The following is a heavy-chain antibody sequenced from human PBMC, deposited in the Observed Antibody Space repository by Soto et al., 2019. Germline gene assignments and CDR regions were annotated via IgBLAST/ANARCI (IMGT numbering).Heavy chain of an antibody. Sequence: GSTYYNPSLKSRVTISVDTSKNQFSLKLSSVTAADTAVYYWAREGAYEIFGVVRSDYWGQGTLVTVSS. CDR3: AREGAYEIFGVVRSDY. CDR2: GST. D-gene: IGHD3-3*01. J-gene: IGHJ4*02. V-gene: IGHV4-31*02.